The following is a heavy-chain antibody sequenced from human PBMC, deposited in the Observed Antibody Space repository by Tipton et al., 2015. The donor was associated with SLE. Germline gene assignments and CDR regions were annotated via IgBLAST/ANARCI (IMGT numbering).Heavy chain of an antibody. CDR3: ASSLSIGPPGY. D-gene: IGHD1-14*01. V-gene: IGHV3-30*04. CDR2: ISYDGSNK. J-gene: IGHJ4*02. Sequence: SLRLSCAASGFTFSSYEMHWVRQAPGKGLEWVAVISYDGSNKYYADSVKGRFTISRDNSKNTLYLQMNSLRAEDTAVYYCASSLSIGPPGYWGQGTLVTVSS. CDR1: GFTFSSYE.